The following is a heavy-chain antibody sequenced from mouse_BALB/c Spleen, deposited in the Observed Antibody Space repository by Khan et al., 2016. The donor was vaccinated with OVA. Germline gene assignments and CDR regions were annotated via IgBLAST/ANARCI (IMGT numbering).Heavy chain of an antibody. Sequence: EVELVESGGGLVKPGGSLKLSCSASGFTFSSYAMSWVRQTPEKRLELVATISSGGHYTFYPDSVKGRFTISRDNVRNTLYLQMSSLRSEDTAKYYCARSLVDYYAMDYWGQGTSVTVSS. D-gene: IGHD2-2*01. J-gene: IGHJ4*01. CDR1: GFTFSSYA. CDR2: ISSGGHYT. CDR3: ARSLVDYYAMDY. V-gene: IGHV5-9-3*01.